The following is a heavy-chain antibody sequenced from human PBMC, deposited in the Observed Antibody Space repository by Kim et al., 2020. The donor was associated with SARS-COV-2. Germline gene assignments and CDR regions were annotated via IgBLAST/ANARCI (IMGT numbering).Heavy chain of an antibody. D-gene: IGHD3-9*01. CDR2: ISGSGGST. Sequence: GGSLRLSCAASGFTFSSYAMSWVRQAPGKGLEWVSAISGSGGSTYYADSVKGRITISRDNSKNTLYLQMNSLRAEDTAVYYCAKDILSISNSHAFDIWGQGTKVTVSS. J-gene: IGHJ3*02. CDR3: AKDILSISNSHAFDI. CDR1: GFTFSSYA. V-gene: IGHV3-23*01.